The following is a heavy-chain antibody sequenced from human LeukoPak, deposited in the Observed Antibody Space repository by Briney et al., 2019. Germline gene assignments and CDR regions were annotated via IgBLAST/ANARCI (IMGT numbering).Heavy chain of an antibody. Sequence: PGGSLRLSCAASGFTFSSYWMSWVRQAPGKGLEWVADIKQDGSEKYYVDSVKGRFTISRDNAKNSLYLQMNSLRAEDTAVYYCASGVRIAAAGKVYWGQGTLVTVSS. CDR1: GFTFSSYW. CDR3: ASGVRIAAAGKVY. J-gene: IGHJ4*02. D-gene: IGHD6-13*01. V-gene: IGHV3-7*03. CDR2: IKQDGSEK.